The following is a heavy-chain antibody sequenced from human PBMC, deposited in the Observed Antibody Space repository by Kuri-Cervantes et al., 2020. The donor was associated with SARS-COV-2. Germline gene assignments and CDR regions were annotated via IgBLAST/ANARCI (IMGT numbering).Heavy chain of an antibody. CDR2: ISWNSGSI. CDR1: GFTFSSYW. V-gene: IGHV3-9*01. J-gene: IGHJ4*02. CDR3: AKVQRYGEVGGLQY. Sequence: GGSLRLSCAASGFTFSSYWMHWVRQAPGKGLEWVSGISWNSGSIGHADSVKGRFTISRDNAKNSLYLQMNSLRAEDTALYYCAKVQRYGEVGGLQYWGQGTLVTVSS. D-gene: IGHD4-17*01.